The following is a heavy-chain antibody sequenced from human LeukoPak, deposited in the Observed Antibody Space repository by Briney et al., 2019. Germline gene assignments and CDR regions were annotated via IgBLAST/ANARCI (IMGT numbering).Heavy chain of an antibody. CDR2: INHSGST. V-gene: IGHV4-34*01. CDR3: AKDGRRGYSYGYTPDY. J-gene: IGHJ4*02. D-gene: IGHD5-18*01. Sequence: SETLSLTCAVYGGSFSGYYWSWIRQPPGKGLEWIGEINHSGSTNYNPSLKSRVTISVDTSKNQFSLKLSSVTAADTAVYYCAKDGRRGYSYGYTPDYWSQGTLVTVSS. CDR1: GGSFSGYY.